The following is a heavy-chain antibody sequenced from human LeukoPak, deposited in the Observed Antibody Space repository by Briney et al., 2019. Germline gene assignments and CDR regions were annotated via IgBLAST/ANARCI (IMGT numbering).Heavy chain of an antibody. CDR2: IYYSGST. V-gene: IGHV4-39*01. CDR1: GFTFSSYA. J-gene: IGHJ4*02. CDR3: ARHARRSSYLYYFDY. Sequence: PGGSLRLSFAASGFTFSSYAMSWVRQPPGEGLGLIGSIYYSGSTYYNPSLKRRVTISVDTSKNQLSLMLSSVTAAETAVYYCARHARRSSYLYYFDYWGQGTLVTVSS. D-gene: IGHD6-13*01.